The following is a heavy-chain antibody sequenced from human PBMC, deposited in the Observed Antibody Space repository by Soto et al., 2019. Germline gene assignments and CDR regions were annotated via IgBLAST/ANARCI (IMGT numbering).Heavy chain of an antibody. Sequence: SEKVSCRAPAGSLRGNGISRVRQAPGQGLEWMGGIIPMFGTPNYGQKFRGRVTVNADESTSTAYMDLSSLRSDDTAIYYCVRGTRGRSSVSWYTPQGSFYYGMDVWGQGTPVTVSS. J-gene: IGHJ6*02. D-gene: IGHD2-2*02. CDR3: VRGTRGRSSVSWYTPQGSFYYGMDV. CDR2: IIPMFGTP. V-gene: IGHV1-69*13. CDR1: AGSLRGNG.